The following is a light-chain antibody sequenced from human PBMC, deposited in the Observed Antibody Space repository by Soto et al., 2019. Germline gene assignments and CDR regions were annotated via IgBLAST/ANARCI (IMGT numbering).Light chain of an antibody. Sequence: EIVLTQSPGTLSLSPGERATLSCRASQSVSSSYLAWYQQKPGQAPRLLIYGAFSRATGIPDRFSGSGSGPDFTLTISRLEPEDFAVYYCQQYGSFPMTFGPGTKVDIK. J-gene: IGKJ3*01. CDR2: GAF. CDR1: QSVSSSY. V-gene: IGKV3-20*01. CDR3: QQYGSFPMT.